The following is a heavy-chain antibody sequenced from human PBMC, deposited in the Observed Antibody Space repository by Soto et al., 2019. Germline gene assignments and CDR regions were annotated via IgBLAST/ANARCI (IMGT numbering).Heavy chain of an antibody. CDR3: GRDRCRDGIDN. Sequence: SETLSLTCSSSGGSFMSYYWPWIRQAAGKGQEWIGRIYNTGSTNYNPSPKGRVSMIADTSTNHTSLRLSSVTAADSAGDYGGRDRCRDGIDNWGQGTTVTVSS. CDR2: IYNTGST. D-gene: IGHD2-15*01. V-gene: IGHV4-4*07. J-gene: IGHJ6*02. CDR1: GGSFMSYY.